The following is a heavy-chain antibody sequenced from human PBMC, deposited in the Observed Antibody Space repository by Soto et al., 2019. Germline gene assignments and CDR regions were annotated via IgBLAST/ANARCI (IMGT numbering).Heavy chain of an antibody. CDR3: ARGGAYYYDSSGYYYGPYFDY. D-gene: IGHD3-22*01. V-gene: IGHV1-8*01. CDR2: MNANSGNT. CDR1: GYVFSSFD. J-gene: IGHJ4*02. Sequence: GASVKVSCKASGYVFSSFDVNWVRHAPGQGLEWMGWMNANSGNTGYAQKFQGRVTMTRNTSITTAYMELTSLKSEDTAVYYCARGGAYYYDSSGYYYGPYFDYWGRGTLVTVS.